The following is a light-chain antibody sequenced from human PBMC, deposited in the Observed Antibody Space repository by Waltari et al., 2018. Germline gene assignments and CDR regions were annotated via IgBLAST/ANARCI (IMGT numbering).Light chain of an antibody. J-gene: IGKJ4*01. CDR3: QQYDASPLT. V-gene: IGKV4-1*01. CDR1: QRVLYSATNKTY. CDR2: WAY. Sequence: DIVMTQSPDSLAVSLGERATINCKSIQRVLYSATNKTYLAGYQQKSGQPPKLLIYWAYTRASGVPDRFSGSGSGTDFTLTISNLQPEDVAVYYCQQYDASPLTFGGGTKVEI.